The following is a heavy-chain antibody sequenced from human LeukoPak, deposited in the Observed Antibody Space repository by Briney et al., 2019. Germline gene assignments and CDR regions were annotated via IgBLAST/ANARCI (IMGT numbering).Heavy chain of an antibody. CDR3: AKVPGVGYYYYYMDV. V-gene: IGHV3-7*03. CDR2: IKQDGSDK. Sequence: PGGSLRLSCAASGFTFSNYWMSWVRQAPGKGLEWVANIKQDGSDKYYVDSVKGRFTISRDNSKNTLYLQMNSLRAEDTAVYYCAKVPGVGYYYYYMDVWGKGTTVTISS. CDR1: GFTFSNYW. D-gene: IGHD2-2*01. J-gene: IGHJ6*03.